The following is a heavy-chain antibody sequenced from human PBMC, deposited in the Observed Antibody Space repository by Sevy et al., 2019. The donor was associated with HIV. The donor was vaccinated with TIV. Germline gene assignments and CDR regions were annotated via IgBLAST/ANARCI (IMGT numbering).Heavy chain of an antibody. D-gene: IGHD3-3*01. J-gene: IGHJ4*02. Sequence: ASVKVSCKASKYTFTNYDINWVRQAPGQGLEWMGWINTNPGNPTYAQGFTGRFVFSLDTSVGTAYLQISSLKAEDTAVYYCAGASGFGVANNFFDYWGQGTLVTVSS. CDR2: INTNPGNP. CDR1: KYTFTNYD. CDR3: AGASGFGVANNFFDY. V-gene: IGHV7-4-1*02.